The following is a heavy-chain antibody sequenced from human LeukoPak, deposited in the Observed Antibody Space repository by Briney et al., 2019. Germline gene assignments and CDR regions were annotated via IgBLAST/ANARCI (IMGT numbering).Heavy chain of an antibody. D-gene: IGHD2-2*01. CDR1: GYTFTGYY. CDR3: ARSFLRGLVVVPAATGVGY. Sequence: ASVKVSCKASGYTFTGYYMHWVRQAPGQGLEWMGWINPNSGGTNYAQKLQGRVTMTTDTSTSTAYMELRSLRSDDTAVYYCARSFLRGLVVVPAATGVGYWGQGTLVTVSS. V-gene: IGHV1-2*02. J-gene: IGHJ4*02. CDR2: INPNSGGT.